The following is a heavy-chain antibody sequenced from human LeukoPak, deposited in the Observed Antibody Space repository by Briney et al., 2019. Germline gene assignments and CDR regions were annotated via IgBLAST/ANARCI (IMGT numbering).Heavy chain of an antibody. CDR2: IWYDGSNK. Sequence: GGSLILSCAASGFTFSSYGMHWVRQAPGKGLEWVAVIWYDGSNKYYADSVKGRFTISRDNSKNTLYLQMNSLRAEDTAVYYCARATAKYSSSPPGYWGQGTLVTVSS. V-gene: IGHV3-33*01. CDR3: ARATAKYSSSPPGY. D-gene: IGHD6-13*01. J-gene: IGHJ4*02. CDR1: GFTFSSYG.